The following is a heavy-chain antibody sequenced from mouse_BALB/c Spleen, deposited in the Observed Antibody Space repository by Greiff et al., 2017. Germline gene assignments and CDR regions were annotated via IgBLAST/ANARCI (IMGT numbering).Heavy chain of an antibody. D-gene: IGHD2-14*01. J-gene: IGHJ3*01. V-gene: IGHV1S137*01. Sequence: VNLVESGAELVRPGVSVKISCKGSGYTFTDYAMHWVKQSHAKSLEWIGVISTYYGDASYNQKFKGKATMTVDKSSSTAYMELARLTSEDSAIYYCARYRTRGAWFAYWGQGTLVTVSA. CDR2: ISTYYGDA. CDR3: ARYRTRGAWFAY. CDR1: GYTFTDYA.